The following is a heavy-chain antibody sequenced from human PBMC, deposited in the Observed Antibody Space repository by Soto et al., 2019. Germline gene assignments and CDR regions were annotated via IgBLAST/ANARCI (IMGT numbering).Heavy chain of an antibody. D-gene: IGHD3-16*01. J-gene: IGHJ4*02. CDR1: GVSIGIHY. Sequence: QVQLQESGPGLVKPSETLSLTCTVSGVSIGIHYWRWIRQPPGEGLEWIGRASYSGSPSYNPSLKRRVTLSLHTSKNQLHLKLTSVPAADTAVYYCARRGGGDYWGQGTLVTVSS. CDR2: ASYSGSP. V-gene: IGHV4-59*11. CDR3: ARRGGGDY.